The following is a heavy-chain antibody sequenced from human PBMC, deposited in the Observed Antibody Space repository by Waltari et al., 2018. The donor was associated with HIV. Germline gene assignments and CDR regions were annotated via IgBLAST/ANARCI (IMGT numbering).Heavy chain of an antibody. D-gene: IGHD4-17*01. CDR1: GNNFAGYW. CDR3: ARRKGDYRTAFDI. Sequence: EEKLVQSGAEVKEPGESLKISCKSLGNNFAGYWVGWVRQMPGNGLEWMGAIDPGDSEAVYSPSFQGRVIMSTDSSISTVYLQWSSLSASDTAMYYCARRKGDYRTAFDIWGQGTMVTASS. J-gene: IGHJ3*02. CDR2: IDPGDSEA. V-gene: IGHV5-51*01.